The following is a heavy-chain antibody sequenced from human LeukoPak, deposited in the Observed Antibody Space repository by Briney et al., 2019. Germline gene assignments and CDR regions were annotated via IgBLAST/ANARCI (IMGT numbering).Heavy chain of an antibody. CDR1: GFTFLGYG. Sequence: GGSLRLSCAASGFTFLGYGMHWVRQAPGKGLEWVAVIWYDGTNKYYADSVKGRFTISSDSSRNTLYLQINSLRAEDTAVYYCARQSSGWKYYFDYWGQGTLVTVSS. CDR2: IWYDGTNK. CDR3: ARQSSGWKYYFDY. V-gene: IGHV3-33*01. J-gene: IGHJ4*02. D-gene: IGHD6-19*01.